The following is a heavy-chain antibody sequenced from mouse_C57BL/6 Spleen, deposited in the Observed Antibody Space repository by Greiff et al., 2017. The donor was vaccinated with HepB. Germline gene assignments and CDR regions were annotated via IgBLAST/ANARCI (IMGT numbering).Heavy chain of an antibody. CDR1: GFTFSSYA. V-gene: IGHV5-9-1*02. D-gene: IGHD1-1*01. CDR2: ISSGGDYT. Sequence: DVMLVESGEGLVKPGGSLKLSCAASGFTFSSYAMSWVRQTPEKRLEWVAYISSGGDYTYYADTVKGRFTISRDNARNTLYLQMSSLKSEDTAMYYCTRDWGLYYYGSSYAWFAYWGQGTLVTVSA. CDR3: TRDWGLYYYGSSYAWFAY. J-gene: IGHJ3*01.